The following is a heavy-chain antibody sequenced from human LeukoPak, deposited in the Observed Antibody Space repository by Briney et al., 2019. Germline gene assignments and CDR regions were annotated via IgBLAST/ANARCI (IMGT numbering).Heavy chain of an antibody. D-gene: IGHD2/OR15-2a*01. CDR3: STLLSSNYLDH. CDR1: GYTLTDLS. Sequence: ASVKVSCTVSGYTLTDLSMHWVRQAPGKGLEWMGGFDPEDDERIFAEKFQGRVIMTEDTSTDTAYMELSSLTSEDTAVYYCSTLLSSNYLDHWGQGTLVTVAS. V-gene: IGHV1-24*01. J-gene: IGHJ4*02. CDR2: FDPEDDER.